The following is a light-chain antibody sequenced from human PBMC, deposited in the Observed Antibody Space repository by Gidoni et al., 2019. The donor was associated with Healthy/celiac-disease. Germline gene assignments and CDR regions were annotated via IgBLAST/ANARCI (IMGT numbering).Light chain of an antibody. J-gene: IGLJ2*01. V-gene: IGLV1-40*01. CDR2: GNS. Sequence: QSVLTQPPSASGAPGQRVTISCTGSSSNIGAGYDVHWYQQHPGTAPKLLIYGNSNRPSGVPDRFSGSKSGTSASLAITGLQAEDEADYYCQSYDSSLSGSGVFGGGTKLTVL. CDR3: QSYDSSLSGSGV. CDR1: SSNIGAGYD.